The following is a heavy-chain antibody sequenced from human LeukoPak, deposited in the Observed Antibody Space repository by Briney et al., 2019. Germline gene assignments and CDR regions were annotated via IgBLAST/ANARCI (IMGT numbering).Heavy chain of an antibody. V-gene: IGHV4-39*01. D-gene: IGHD5-12*01. J-gene: IGHJ4*02. CDR1: GGSISNSNYY. CDR3: ARPRGYFYSFDF. CDR2: IYYSGST. Sequence: SETLSLTSNVSGGSISNSNYYWGWIRQPPGKGLEWIGSIYYSGSTFYNPSLKSRVTISVDTSKNQFSLKLSSVTAADTAMYYYARPRGYFYSFDFWGQGTLVTVSS.